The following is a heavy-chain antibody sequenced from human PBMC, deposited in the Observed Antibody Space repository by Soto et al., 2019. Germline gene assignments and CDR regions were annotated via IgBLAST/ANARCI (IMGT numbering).Heavy chain of an antibody. CDR3: ARAYRWLDY. Sequence: SVRLSRTCTVGRSAISSYYRSCIRHPPGKVLEGIGHFHYSGSTNYTPSLRGRATISVATSKNQFSLKLSSVPAADPAVYYCARAYRWLDYWGQGTPVKVSS. CDR2: FHYSGST. CDR1: RSAISSYY. J-gene: IGHJ4*02. D-gene: IGHD5-12*01. V-gene: IGHV4-59*01.